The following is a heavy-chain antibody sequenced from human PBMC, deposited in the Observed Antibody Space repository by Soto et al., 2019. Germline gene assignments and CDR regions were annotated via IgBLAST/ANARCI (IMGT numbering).Heavy chain of an antibody. J-gene: IGHJ4*02. Sequence: GSLRLSCAVCGSSFGNYWMSWVRQAPGKGLEWLASIKEDGSERYYLDSVKGRFTISRDNAKDSLSLQINSLRGEDTAFYYCARDVGPVTIFGEALSGYFDFWGQGTLVTVSS. CDR2: IKEDGSER. D-gene: IGHD3-3*01. CDR1: GSSFGNYW. V-gene: IGHV3-7*03. CDR3: ARDVGPVTIFGEALSGYFDF.